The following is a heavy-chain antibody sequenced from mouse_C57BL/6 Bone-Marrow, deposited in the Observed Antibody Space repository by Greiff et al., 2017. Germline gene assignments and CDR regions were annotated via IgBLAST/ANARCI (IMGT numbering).Heavy chain of an antibody. Sequence: LQQSGPELVKPGASVKISCKASGYSFTDYYMNWVTQSNGKSLEWIGVINPNYGTNSYNQKFKGKATLTVDQSSSTAYMQLNSLTSEDSSVYYCARSRHSSGSTFFDYWGQGTTLTVSS. CDR1: GYSFTDYY. CDR3: ARSRHSSGSTFFDY. D-gene: IGHD1-1*01. V-gene: IGHV1-39*01. J-gene: IGHJ2*01. CDR2: INPNYGTN.